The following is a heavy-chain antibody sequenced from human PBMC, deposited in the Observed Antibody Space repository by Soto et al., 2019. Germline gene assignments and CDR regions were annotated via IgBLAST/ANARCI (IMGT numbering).Heavy chain of an antibody. J-gene: IGHJ6*02. D-gene: IGHD1-1*01. Sequence: GGSLRLSCAASGFTFSSYAMHWVRQAPGKGLEWVAVISYDGSNKYYADSVKGRFTISRDNSKNTLYLQMNSLRAEDTAVYYCARSGIQTYYYGMDVWGQGTTVTVSS. CDR2: ISYDGSNK. V-gene: IGHV3-30-3*01. CDR3: ARSGIQTYYYGMDV. CDR1: GFTFSSYA.